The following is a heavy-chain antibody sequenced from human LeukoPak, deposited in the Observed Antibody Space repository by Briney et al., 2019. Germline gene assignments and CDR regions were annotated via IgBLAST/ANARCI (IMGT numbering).Heavy chain of an antibody. CDR1: GFTLSSYS. CDR3: ARGIPYSSGSVGLDY. D-gene: IGHD6-19*01. Sequence: GGSLSLSCAASGFTLSSYSMNWVRPPPAKGRAWVSYISSSSSTIYYAGSVQGRFIIPRDKAKNSLYLQMISLRAEDTAVYYCARGIPYSSGSVGLDYWGQGTLVTVSS. CDR2: ISSSSSTI. V-gene: IGHV3-48*01. J-gene: IGHJ4*02.